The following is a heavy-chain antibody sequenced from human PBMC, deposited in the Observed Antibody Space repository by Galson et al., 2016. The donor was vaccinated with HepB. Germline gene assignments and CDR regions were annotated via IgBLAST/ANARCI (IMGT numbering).Heavy chain of an antibody. CDR1: GFNFNIYR. D-gene: IGHD3-10*01. V-gene: IGHV3-21*01. J-gene: IGHJ4*02. CDR2: IGFNPNNL. CDR3: ARDHSLGPGVVYYFDK. Sequence: SLRLSCAVSGFNFNIYRMNWVRQAPGKGLEWVAAIGFNPNNLYYADSVKGRFTIARDNTRSSLFLQMNSLTVEDTAVYFCARDHSLGPGVVYYFDKLGQGTLVTVSS.